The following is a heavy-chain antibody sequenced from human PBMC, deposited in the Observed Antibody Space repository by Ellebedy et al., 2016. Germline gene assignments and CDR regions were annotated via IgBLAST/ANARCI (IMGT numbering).Heavy chain of an antibody. CDR1: GYTFTDYY. V-gene: IGHV1-2*02. D-gene: IGHD3-3*01. CDR2: INPNSGAT. J-gene: IGHJ4*02. Sequence: ASVKVSCKASGYTFTDYYMLWVRQAPGQGLEWMGWINPNSGATNFAQRFQGRVTMTRDTSITTAYMELARLRSDDTAVYYCGRGGNDFWSGSDYWGQGTLVTVSS. CDR3: GRGGNDFWSGSDY.